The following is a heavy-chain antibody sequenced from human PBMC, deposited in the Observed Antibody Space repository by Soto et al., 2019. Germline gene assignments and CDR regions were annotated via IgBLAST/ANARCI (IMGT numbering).Heavy chain of an antibody. Sequence: QITLKEAGPTLVKPTETLTLTCTFSGFSFTTTRMDVGWTRQHPGKPLEWRAIIYWDGESRYNPLLRRRLTLTEDTSKNQVVLTMTNMDPKDTATYYCAHRDSTGTTTYFDSWGQGIPVTVAS. D-gene: IGHD1-1*01. J-gene: IGHJ4*02. V-gene: IGHV2-5*02. CDR2: IYWDGES. CDR3: AHRDSTGTTTYFDS. CDR1: GFSFTTTRMD.